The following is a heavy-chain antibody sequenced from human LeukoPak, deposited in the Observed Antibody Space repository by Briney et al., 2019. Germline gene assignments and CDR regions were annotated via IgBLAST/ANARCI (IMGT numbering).Heavy chain of an antibody. CDR2: IYYSGST. CDR1: GGSISSSSYY. V-gene: IGHV4-39*01. D-gene: IGHD3-22*01. CDR3: ARHGKNYYDSSGIGDFDY. Sequence: PSETLSLTCTVSGGSISSSSYYWGWIRQPPGKGLEWIGSIYYSGSTYYNPSLKSRVTISVDTSKNQFSLKLSSVTAADTAVYYCARHGKNYYDSSGIGDFDYWGQGTLVTVSS. J-gene: IGHJ4*02.